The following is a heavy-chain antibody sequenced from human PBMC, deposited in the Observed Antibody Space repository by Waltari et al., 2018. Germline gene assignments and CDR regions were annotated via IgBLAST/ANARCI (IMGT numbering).Heavy chain of an antibody. J-gene: IGHJ2*01. D-gene: IGHD1-1*01. V-gene: IGHV1-69*04. Sequence: QVQLVQSGAEVKKPGSSVKVSCKTAGGTFSSYGISWVRQAPGQGLEWVGRINPLLGVTNYAQQLLGRVTMTADKSTNTAYMELSSLRSEDTAVYYCARDVVDSNYWEGYFDLWGRGTLVAVSS. CDR1: GGTFSSYG. CDR2: INPLLGVT. CDR3: ARDVVDSNYWEGYFDL.